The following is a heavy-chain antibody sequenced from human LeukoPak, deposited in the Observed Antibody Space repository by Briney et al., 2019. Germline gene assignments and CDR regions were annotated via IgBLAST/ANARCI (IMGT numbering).Heavy chain of an antibody. D-gene: IGHD6-6*01. CDR1: GGSFSGYY. CDR3: ARGYSSSSWNWFDP. J-gene: IGHJ5*02. CDR2: INRSGST. V-gene: IGHV4-34*01. Sequence: SETLSLTCAVYGGSFSGYYWSWIRQPPGKGLEWIGEINRSGSTNYNPSLKSRVTISVDTSKNQFSLKLSSVTAADTAVYYCARGYSSSSWNWFDPWGQGTLVTVSS.